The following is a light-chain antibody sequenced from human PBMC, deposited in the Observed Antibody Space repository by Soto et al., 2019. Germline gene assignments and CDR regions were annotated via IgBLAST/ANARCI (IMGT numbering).Light chain of an antibody. CDR3: SSYASSSTLV. CDR1: SSDVGFYDY. J-gene: IGLJ2*01. V-gene: IGLV2-14*01. CDR2: EVS. Sequence: QSALTQPASVSGSPGQSITISCTGTSSDVGFYDYVSWYQQHPGKAPTLMIYEVSYRPSGVSNRFSGSKSGNTASLTISGLQAEDEADYYCSSYASSSTLVFGGRTKLTVL.